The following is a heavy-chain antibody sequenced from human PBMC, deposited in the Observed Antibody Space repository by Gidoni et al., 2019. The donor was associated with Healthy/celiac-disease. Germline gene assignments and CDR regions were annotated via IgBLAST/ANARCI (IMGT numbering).Heavy chain of an antibody. CDR2: ISSSSSTI. J-gene: IGHJ3*02. V-gene: IGHV3-48*01. CDR1: GFTFSSYS. D-gene: IGHD3-10*01. CDR3: ARPFYGSAPTLAFDI. Sequence: ELQLVESGGGLVQPGGSLRLSCAASGFTFSSYSMNWVRQAPGKGLEWVSYISSSSSTIYYADSVKGRFTISRDNAKNSLYLQMNSLRAEDTAVYYCARPFYGSAPTLAFDIWGQGTMVTVSS.